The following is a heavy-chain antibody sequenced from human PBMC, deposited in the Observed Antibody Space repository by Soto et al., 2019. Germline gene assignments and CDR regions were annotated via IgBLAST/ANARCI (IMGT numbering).Heavy chain of an antibody. CDR3: ARLHFTTCVWDVAYFGY. J-gene: IGHJ4*02. V-gene: IGHV5-51*01. Sequence: RGESVKVSCKGSGYSFTSYWIGWVRQMPGKGLEWMGIIYPGDSDTRYSPSFQGQVTISADKSISTAYLQWSSLKSSYTAMYHCARLHFTTCVWDVAYFGYWGQGTLVAVSS. D-gene: IGHD2-8*01. CDR2: IYPGDSDT. CDR1: GYSFTSYW.